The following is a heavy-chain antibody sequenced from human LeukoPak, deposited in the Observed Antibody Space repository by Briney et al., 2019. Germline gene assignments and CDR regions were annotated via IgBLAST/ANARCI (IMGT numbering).Heavy chain of an antibody. Sequence: GGSLRLSCAASGFTFSSYWMSWVRQAPGKGLEWVANIKQDGSEKYYVDSVKGRFIISRDNAKNSLYLQMNSLRAEDTAVYYCARWPRYCSSTSCPFDYWGQGTLVTVSS. D-gene: IGHD2-2*01. V-gene: IGHV3-7*01. CDR1: GFTFSSYW. CDR3: ARWPRYCSSTSCPFDY. J-gene: IGHJ4*02. CDR2: IKQDGSEK.